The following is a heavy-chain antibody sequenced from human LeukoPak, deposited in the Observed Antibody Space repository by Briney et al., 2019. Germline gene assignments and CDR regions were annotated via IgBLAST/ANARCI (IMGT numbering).Heavy chain of an antibody. CDR2: IYTSGST. CDR3: ARTYRSGHCFVRFLEYNRFDP. V-gene: IGHV4-4*07. J-gene: IGHJ5*02. Sequence: PSETLSLTCTVSGGSISSYYWSWIRQPAGKGLEWIGRIYTSGSTNYNPSLKSRVTMSVDTSKNQFSLKLSSVTAADTAVYYCARTYRSGHCFVRFLEYNRFDPWGQGTLVTVSS. D-gene: IGHD3-3*01. CDR1: GGSISSYY.